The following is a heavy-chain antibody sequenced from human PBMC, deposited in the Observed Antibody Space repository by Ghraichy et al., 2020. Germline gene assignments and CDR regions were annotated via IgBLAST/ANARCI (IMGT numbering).Heavy chain of an antibody. CDR3: ARGYWSTVTTWVSIAFDI. J-gene: IGHJ3*02. CDR1: GYTFTSYD. V-gene: IGHV1-8*01. D-gene: IGHD4-17*01. Sequence: ASVKVSCKASGYTFTSYDINWVRQATGQGLEWMGWMNPNSGNTGYAQKFQGRVTMTRNTSISTAYMELSSLRSEDTAVYYCARGYWSTVTTWVSIAFDIWGQGTMVTVSS. CDR2: MNPNSGNT.